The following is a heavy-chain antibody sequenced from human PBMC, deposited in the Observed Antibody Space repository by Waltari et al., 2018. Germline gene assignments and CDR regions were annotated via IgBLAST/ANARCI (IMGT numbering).Heavy chain of an antibody. V-gene: IGHV1-24*01. CDR1: GYTLTELS. CDR2: FDPEDGET. CDR3: ACNYYGSGSYYWYFDY. D-gene: IGHD3-10*01. Sequence: QVQLVQSGAEVKKPGASVKVSCKVSGYTLTELSMHWVRQAPGQGLEWMGGFDPEDGETIYAQKFQGRVTMTEDTSTDTAYMELSSLRSEDTAVYYCACNYYGSGSYYWYFDYWGQGTLVTVSS. J-gene: IGHJ4*02.